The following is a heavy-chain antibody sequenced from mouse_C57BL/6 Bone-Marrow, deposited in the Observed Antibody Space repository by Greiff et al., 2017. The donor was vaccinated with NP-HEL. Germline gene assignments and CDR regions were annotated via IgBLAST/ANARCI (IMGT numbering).Heavy chain of an antibody. CDR2: IYPGDGDT. V-gene: IGHV1-82*01. CDR1: GYAFSSSW. CDR3: AREWYYGTVAFDY. J-gene: IGHJ2*01. D-gene: IGHD1-1*01. Sequence: VQLQQSGPELVKPGASVKISCKASGYAFSSSWMNWVKQRPGKGLEWIGRIYPGDGDTNYNGKFKGKATLTADKSSSTAYMQLSSLTSEDSAVYFCAREWYYGTVAFDYWGQGTTLTVSS.